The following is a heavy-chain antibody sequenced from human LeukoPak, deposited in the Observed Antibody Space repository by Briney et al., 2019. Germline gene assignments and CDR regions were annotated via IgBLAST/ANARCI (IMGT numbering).Heavy chain of an antibody. J-gene: IGHJ4*02. CDR2: IKQDGSEK. Sequence: PGGSLRLSCAASGFTFSSYWMSWVRQAPGKGLEWVANIKQDGSEKYYVDSVKGRFTISRDNAKNSLYLQMNSLRAEDTAVYYCARDYGSGSYRPRFDYWGQGTLVTVSS. D-gene: IGHD3-10*01. CDR1: GFTFSSYW. V-gene: IGHV3-7*01. CDR3: ARDYGSGSYRPRFDY.